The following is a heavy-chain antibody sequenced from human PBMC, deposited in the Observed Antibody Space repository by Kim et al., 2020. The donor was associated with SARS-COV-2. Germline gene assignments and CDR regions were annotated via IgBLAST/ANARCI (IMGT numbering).Heavy chain of an antibody. Sequence: ASVKVSCKASGYTFTSYGISWVRQAPGQGLEWMGWISAYNGNTNYAQKLQGRVTMTTDTSTSTAYMELRSLRSDDTAVYYCARDGSGWYNYYYYYGMEVWGKGTTVTVSS. D-gene: IGHD6-19*01. J-gene: IGHJ6*04. CDR3: ARDGSGWYNYYYYYGMEV. V-gene: IGHV1-18*01. CDR2: ISAYNGNT. CDR1: GYTFTSYG.